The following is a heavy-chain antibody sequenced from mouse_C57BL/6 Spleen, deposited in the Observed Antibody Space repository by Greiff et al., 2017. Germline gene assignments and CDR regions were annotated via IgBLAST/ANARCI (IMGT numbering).Heavy chain of an antibody. V-gene: IGHV14-2*01. J-gene: IGHJ2*01. CDR2: IDPEDGEP. CDR1: GFNIKDYY. Sequence: EVKLQESGAELVKPGASVKLSCTASGFNIKDYYMHWVKQRTEQGLEWIGRIDPEDGEPKYAPKFQGKATITADTSSNTAYLQLSSLTSEDTAVYYCARIPVYGSFLFDYWGQGTTLTVSS. D-gene: IGHD1-1*01. CDR3: ARIPVYGSFLFDY.